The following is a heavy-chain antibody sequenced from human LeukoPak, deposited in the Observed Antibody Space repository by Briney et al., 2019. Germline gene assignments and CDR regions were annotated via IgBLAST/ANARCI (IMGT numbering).Heavy chain of an antibody. CDR2: MNPNSGNT. D-gene: IGHD3-3*01. CDR3: ARVPLAGFWSDYYRNWFDP. J-gene: IGHJ5*02. Sequence: ASVKVSCKASGYTFTSYDINWVRQATGQGLEWMGWMNPNSGNTGYAQKFQGRVTMTRNTSISTAYMELSSLRSEDTAVYYCARVPLAGFWSDYYRNWFDPWGQGTLVTVSS. CDR1: GYTFTSYD. V-gene: IGHV1-8*01.